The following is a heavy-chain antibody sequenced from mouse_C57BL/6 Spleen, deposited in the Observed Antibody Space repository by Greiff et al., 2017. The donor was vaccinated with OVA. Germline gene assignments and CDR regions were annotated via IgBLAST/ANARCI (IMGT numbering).Heavy chain of an antibody. V-gene: IGHV1-18*01. Sequence: EVQVVESGPELVKPGASVKIPCKASGYTFTDYNMDWVKQSHGKSLEWIGDINPNNGGTIYNQKFKGKATLTVDKSSSTAYMELRSLTSEDTAVYYCARWGRYGSSYGYCDVWGTGTTVTVSS. CDR3: ARWGRYGSSYGYCDV. J-gene: IGHJ1*03. CDR1: GYTFTDYN. CDR2: INPNNGGT. D-gene: IGHD1-1*01.